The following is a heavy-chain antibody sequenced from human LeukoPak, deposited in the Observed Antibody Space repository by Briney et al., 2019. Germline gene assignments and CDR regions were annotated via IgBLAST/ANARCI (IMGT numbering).Heavy chain of an antibody. Sequence: ASVKVSCKASGYTFTSYYMHWVRQAPGQGLEWMGIINPSGDSTSYAQKFQGRVTMTRDTSTSTVYMELSSLRSEDTAVYYCARPARESYYYDSSGRVYGMDVWGQGTTVTVSS. J-gene: IGHJ6*02. V-gene: IGHV1-46*01. CDR3: ARPARESYYYDSSGRVYGMDV. CDR2: INPSGDST. D-gene: IGHD3-22*01. CDR1: GYTFTSYY.